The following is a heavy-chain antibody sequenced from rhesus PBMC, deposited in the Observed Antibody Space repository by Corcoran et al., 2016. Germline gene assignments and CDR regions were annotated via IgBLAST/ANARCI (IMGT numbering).Heavy chain of an antibody. CDR2: TSPPNCHK. V-gene: IGHV1-180*01. CDR1: GYTFTNYY. Sequence: QVQLVQSGAEIKQPGASVKLSCKASGYTFTNYYIHWVRQAPGQGLEWIGLTSPPNCHKDEENNHQGRDTITTDTSTTTGFMGRRSLRSEDTAVYYCSREHSEVAAGDFMSWGRGVLVTVSS. CDR3: SREHSEVAAGDFMS. D-gene: IGHD6-31*01. J-gene: IGHJ4*01.